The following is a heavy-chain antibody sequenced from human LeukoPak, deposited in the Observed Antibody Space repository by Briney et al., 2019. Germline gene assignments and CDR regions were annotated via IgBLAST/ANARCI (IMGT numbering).Heavy chain of an antibody. J-gene: IGHJ4*02. Sequence: PGRSLRLSCAASGFTFSSYEMNWVRQAPGKGLEWVSYISSSGSNRYYADSVKGRFTISRDNAKNSLYLQMNSLRAEDTAIYYCARDRGYYYDSGGYYELDYWGQGTLVTVSS. CDR2: ISSSGSNR. CDR3: ARDRGYYYDSGGYYELDY. V-gene: IGHV3-48*03. D-gene: IGHD3-22*01. CDR1: GFTFSSYE.